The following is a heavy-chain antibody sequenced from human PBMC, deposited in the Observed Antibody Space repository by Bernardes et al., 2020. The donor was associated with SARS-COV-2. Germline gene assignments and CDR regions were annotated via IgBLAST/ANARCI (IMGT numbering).Heavy chain of an antibody. CDR2: VSRSGST. CDR1: GASISNYY. Sequence: SETLSLTCAVSGASISNYYWSWIRQPPGKGLEWIGYVSRSGSTDYNPSLKSRVTISVDTSNNQFSLKLNSVTAADTAVYYCAGAGDDWYGGWFDPWGQGTLVTVSS. CDR3: AGAGDDWYGGWFDP. D-gene: IGHD3-10*01. V-gene: IGHV4-59*08. J-gene: IGHJ5*02.